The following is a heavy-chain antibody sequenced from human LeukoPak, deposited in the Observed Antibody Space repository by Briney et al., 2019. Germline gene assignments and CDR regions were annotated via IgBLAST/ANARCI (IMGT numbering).Heavy chain of an antibody. CDR3: AREAVAGRGFDY. CDR2: ISSRSTVI. D-gene: IGHD6-19*01. CDR1: GFTFSTYS. Sequence: PGGSLRLSCAASGFTFSTYSMTWVRQAPGKGLEWVSYISSRSTVIYYADSLRGRFTISRDNAENSLYLQVNSPRVEDTALYFCAREAVAGRGFDYWGQGALVTVSS. J-gene: IGHJ4*02. V-gene: IGHV3-48*01.